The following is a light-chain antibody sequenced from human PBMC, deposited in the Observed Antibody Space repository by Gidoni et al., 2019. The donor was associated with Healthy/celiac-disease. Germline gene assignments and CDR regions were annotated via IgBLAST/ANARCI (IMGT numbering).Light chain of an antibody. CDR3: QVWDSNVV. J-gene: IGLJ2*01. Sequence: SYVLTQPPSVSVAPGKTARITCGGNNIGSKSVHWYQQKPGQAPVLVIYYDSDRPSGIPERFSGSNSGNTATLTISRVEAGDEADYYCQVWDSNVVFGGGTKLTVL. CDR2: YDS. V-gene: IGLV3-21*04. CDR1: NIGSKS.